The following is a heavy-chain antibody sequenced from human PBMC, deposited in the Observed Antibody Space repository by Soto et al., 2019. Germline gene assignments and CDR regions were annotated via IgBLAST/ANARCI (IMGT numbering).Heavy chain of an antibody. D-gene: IGHD3-22*01. V-gene: IGHV1-69*06. J-gene: IGHJ4*02. CDR1: GVTFSSYA. CDR2: IIPIFGTA. CDR3: ASPPAYYYDSSGYFDY. Sequence: SVKVSCKASGVTFSSYAISWVRQAPGQGLEWMGGIIPIFGTANYAQKFQGRVTITADKSTSTAYMELSSLRSEDTAVYYCASPPAYYYDSSGYFDYWGQGTLVTVSS.